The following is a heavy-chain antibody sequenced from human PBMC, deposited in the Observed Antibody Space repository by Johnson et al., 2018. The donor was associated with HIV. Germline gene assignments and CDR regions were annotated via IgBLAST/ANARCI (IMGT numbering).Heavy chain of an antibody. CDR3: ARDGGIAATDAFDI. V-gene: IGHV3-30*03. D-gene: IGHD6-13*01. J-gene: IGHJ3*02. CDR1: GVSFDDYG. Sequence: QVQLVESGGGVVRPGGSLRLSCAASGVSFDDYGMSWVRQAPGKGRVWVAVIDYDGSNKYYAHSVKCRFTISRDNAKNPLYLQMNSLRSEDTAVYYCARDGGIAATDAFDIWGQGTMVTVSS. CDR2: IDYDGSNK.